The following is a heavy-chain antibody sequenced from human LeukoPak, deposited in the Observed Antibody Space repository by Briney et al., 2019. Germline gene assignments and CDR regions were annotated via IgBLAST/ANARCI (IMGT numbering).Heavy chain of an antibody. CDR3: ARSFIAVAATAYDY. J-gene: IGHJ4*02. CDR2: ISAFNGNS. D-gene: IGHD6-19*01. Sequence: ASVKVSCKASGYTYSSYGIGWVRPAPGQRPAWLGWISAFNGNSNYAPKFQGRVTVTTDTSTNTAYMELRSLRSDDTAVYYCARSFIAVAATAYDYWGQGTLVTVSS. V-gene: IGHV1-18*04. CDR1: GYTYSSYG.